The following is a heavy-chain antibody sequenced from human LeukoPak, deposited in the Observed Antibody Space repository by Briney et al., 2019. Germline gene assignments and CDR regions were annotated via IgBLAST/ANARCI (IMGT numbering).Heavy chain of an antibody. CDR3: ARGSPLHYDFWSGYYKDYYYYYGMDV. J-gene: IGHJ6*02. V-gene: IGHV1-8*01. D-gene: IGHD3-3*01. CDR2: MNPNSGNT. Sequence: GASVKVSCKASGYTFTSYDINWVRQATGQGLEWMGWMNPNSGNTGYAQKFQGRVTMTRNTSMSTAYMELSSLRSEDTAVYYCARGSPLHYDFWSGYYKDYYYYYGMDVWGQGTTVTVSS. CDR1: GYTFTSYD.